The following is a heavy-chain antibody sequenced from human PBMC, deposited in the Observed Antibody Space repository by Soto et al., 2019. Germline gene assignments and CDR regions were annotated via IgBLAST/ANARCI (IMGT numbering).Heavy chain of an antibody. CDR2: INAGNGNT. Sequence: ASVKVSCKASGYTFTSYAMHWVRQAPGQRLEWMGWINAGNGNTKYSQKFQGRLTISRDNSKSTLSLQMNSLRAEDTAVYYCARGYSFIWDLGYWGQGTLVTVSS. CDR3: ARGYSFIWDLGY. CDR1: GYTFTSYA. D-gene: IGHD6-13*01. V-gene: IGHV1-3*01. J-gene: IGHJ4*02.